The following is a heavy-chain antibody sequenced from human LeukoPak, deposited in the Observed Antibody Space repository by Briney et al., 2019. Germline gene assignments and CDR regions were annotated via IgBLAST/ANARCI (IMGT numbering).Heavy chain of an antibody. CDR1: GGSFSGYY. J-gene: IGHJ5*02. CDR2: INHSGST. D-gene: IGHD7-27*01. CDR3: VRGLTGDMIPTREYWFDP. V-gene: IGHV4-34*01. Sequence: SSETLSLTCAVYGGSFSGYYWRWIRQPPGKGLEWIGEINHSGSTNYNPSLKSRVTISVDTSKNQFSLKLSSVTAADTAVYYWVRGLTGDMIPTREYWFDPWGQGTLVTVSS.